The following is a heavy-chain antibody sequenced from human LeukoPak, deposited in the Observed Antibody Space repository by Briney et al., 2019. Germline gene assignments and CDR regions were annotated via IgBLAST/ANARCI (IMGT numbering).Heavy chain of an antibody. J-gene: IGHJ4*02. D-gene: IGHD4-17*01. V-gene: IGHV3-11*01. CDR1: GFAIRDTY. CDR3: ARLDYGAFDF. CDR2: ISRSGNVI. Sequence: GGSLRLSCAASGFAIRDTYMNWLRQAPGKGLEWVSYISRSGNVIYYTDSVKGRFTISRDNAKNSLYLQMNSLRTEDTAIYYCARLDYGAFDFWGQGTPVTVSS.